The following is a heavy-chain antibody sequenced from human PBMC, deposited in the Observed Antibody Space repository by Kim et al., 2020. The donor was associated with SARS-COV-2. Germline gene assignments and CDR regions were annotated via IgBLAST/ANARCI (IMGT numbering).Heavy chain of an antibody. V-gene: IGHV4-39*07. CDR2: IYYSGCT. CDR1: GGSISSSSYY. CDR3: ARRHRGSYWFDY. J-gene: IGHJ4*02. D-gene: IGHD1-26*01. Sequence: SETLSLTCTVSGGSISSSSYYWGWIRQPPGKGLEWIGSIYYSGCTYYNPSLKSRVTISVDTSKNQFSLKLSSVTAADTAVYYCARRHRGSYWFDYWGQGTLVTVSS.